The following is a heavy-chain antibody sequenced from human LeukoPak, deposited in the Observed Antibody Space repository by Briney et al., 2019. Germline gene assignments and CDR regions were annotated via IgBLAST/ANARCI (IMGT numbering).Heavy chain of an antibody. D-gene: IGHD6-13*01. V-gene: IGHV1-69*04. J-gene: IGHJ4*02. Sequence: SVKVSCKASGGTFSSYAISWVRQAPGQGLEWMGRIIPILGIANYAQKFQGRVTITADKSTSTAYMELRSLRSDGTAVYYCARDEGSSWPTPFDYWGQGTLVTVSS. CDR2: IIPILGIA. CDR3: ARDEGSSWPTPFDY. CDR1: GGTFSSYA.